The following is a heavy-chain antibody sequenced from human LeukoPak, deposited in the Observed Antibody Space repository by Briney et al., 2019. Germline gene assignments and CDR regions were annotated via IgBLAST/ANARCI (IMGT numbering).Heavy chain of an antibody. V-gene: IGHV3-23*01. J-gene: IGHJ4*02. CDR3: AKGRKTIVATMYFDY. CDR1: GFTSSSYA. D-gene: IGHD5-12*01. Sequence: PGGSLRLSCAASGFTSSSYAMSWVRQAPGKGLEWVSAISGSGGSTYYADSVKGRFTISRDNSKNTLYLQMNSLRAEDTAVYYCAKGRKTIVATMYFDYWGQGTLVTVSS. CDR2: ISGSGGST.